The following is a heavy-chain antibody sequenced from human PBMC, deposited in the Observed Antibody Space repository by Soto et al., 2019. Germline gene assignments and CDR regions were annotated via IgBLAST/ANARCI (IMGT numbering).Heavy chain of an antibody. V-gene: IGHV2-70*01. CDR3: ARMYSPDYYDSSGRRDAFDI. CDR1: GFSLSTSGMC. Sequence: SGPTLVNPTQTLTLTCTFSGFSLSTSGMCVSWIRQPPGKALEWLALIDWDDDKYYSTSLKTRLTISKDTSKNQVVLTMTNMDPVDTATYYCARMYSPDYYDSSGRRDAFDIWGQGTMVTVSS. D-gene: IGHD3-22*01. CDR2: IDWDDDK. J-gene: IGHJ3*02.